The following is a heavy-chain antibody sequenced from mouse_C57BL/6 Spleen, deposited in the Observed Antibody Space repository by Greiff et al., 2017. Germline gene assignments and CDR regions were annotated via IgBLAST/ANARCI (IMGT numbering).Heavy chain of an antibody. J-gene: IGHJ3*01. D-gene: IGHD2-3*01. CDR2: ISGGGGNT. CDR1: GFTFSSYT. V-gene: IGHV5-9*01. CDR3: ARQEGYYFAY. Sequence: EVQGVESGGGLVKPGGSLKLSCAASGFTFSSYTMSWVRQTPEKRLEWVATISGGGGNTYYPDSVKGRFTISRDNAKNTLYLHMSSLRSEDTALYYCARQEGYYFAYWGQGTLVTVSA.